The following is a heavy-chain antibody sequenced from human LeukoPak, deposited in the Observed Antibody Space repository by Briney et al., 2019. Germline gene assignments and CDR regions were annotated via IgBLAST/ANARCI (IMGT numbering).Heavy chain of an antibody. CDR2: ISAYNGNT. CDR3: ARGRGIAARRDYYYYMDV. J-gene: IGHJ6*03. D-gene: IGHD6-6*01. V-gene: IGHV1-18*01. Sequence: ASVKVSCKASGYTFTSYGISWVRQAPGQGLEWMGWISAYNGNTNYAQKLQGRVTITTDTSTSTAYMELRSLRSDDTAVYYCARGRGIAARRDYYYYMDVWGKGTTVTVSS. CDR1: GYTFTSYG.